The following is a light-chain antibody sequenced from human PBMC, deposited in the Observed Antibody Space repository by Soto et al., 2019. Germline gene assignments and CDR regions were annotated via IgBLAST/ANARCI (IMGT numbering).Light chain of an antibody. CDR2: WGS. Sequence: DIVMTQSPLSLPVTPGEPASISCRSSQSLLYTTGNNHLDWYLQKPGQPPQLLIYWGSNRASGVPDRFSGSGSGTDSTLKISRVEADDVGVYYCMQGRQFPATFGQGTRLDIK. CDR3: MQGRQFPAT. J-gene: IGKJ5*01. V-gene: IGKV2-28*01. CDR1: QSLLYTTGNNH.